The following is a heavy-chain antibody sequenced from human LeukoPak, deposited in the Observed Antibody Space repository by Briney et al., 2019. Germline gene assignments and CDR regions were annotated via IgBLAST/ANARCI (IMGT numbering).Heavy chain of an antibody. CDR2: ISSISTYT. CDR3: TRTHIAQYDFWTASL. CDR1: GFTFSSYG. J-gene: IGHJ4*02. V-gene: IGHV3-21*01. D-gene: IGHD3-3*01. Sequence: PGGSLRLSCAASGFTFSSYGMNWVRQAPGKGPEWVSSISSISTYTHYADSVKGRFTISRDNAKNSPYLQMNSLRAEDTAVYYCTRTHIAQYDFWTASLWGQGTLVTVSS.